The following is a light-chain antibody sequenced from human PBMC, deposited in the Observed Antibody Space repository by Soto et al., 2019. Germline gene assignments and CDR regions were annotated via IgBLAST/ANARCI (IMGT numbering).Light chain of an antibody. Sequence: EIVLTQSPGTLSLSPGERATLSCRASQSVSSSNLAWYQQKHGQAPRLLMYGASSRATGIPDRFSGSGSGTDFTLTISRLEPEDFAVYYCQLYGSSPFTFGQWTKLEIK. CDR3: QLYGSSPFT. CDR1: QSVSSSN. V-gene: IGKV3-20*01. J-gene: IGKJ2*01. CDR2: GAS.